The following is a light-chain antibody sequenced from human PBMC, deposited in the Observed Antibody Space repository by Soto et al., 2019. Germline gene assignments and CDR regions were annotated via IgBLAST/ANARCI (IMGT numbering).Light chain of an antibody. J-gene: IGKJ4*01. V-gene: IGKV1-9*01. CDR2: AAS. Sequence: DIQLTQSPSFLSASVGDRVTITCRASQGISSYLAWYQQKPGKAPKLLIYAASTLQSGVPSRFSGSGSGTEFTLTISSLQPEDFATYYCHQLNSYGLTFGGGTKVEIK. CDR3: HQLNSYGLT. CDR1: QGISSY.